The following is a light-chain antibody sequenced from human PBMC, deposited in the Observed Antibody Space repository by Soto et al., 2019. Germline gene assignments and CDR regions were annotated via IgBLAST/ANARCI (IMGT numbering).Light chain of an antibody. J-gene: IGLJ1*01. Sequence: QSVLTQPASVSGSPGLSIAISCTGTSSAVGGYNSVSWYQQHPGKAPKLMIYDVSNRPSGVSNRFSGSKSGNTASLTISGLQAEDEGDYYCSSYTTGGSYVFGTGTKLTVL. V-gene: IGLV2-14*01. CDR1: SSAVGGYNS. CDR3: SSYTTGGSYV. CDR2: DVS.